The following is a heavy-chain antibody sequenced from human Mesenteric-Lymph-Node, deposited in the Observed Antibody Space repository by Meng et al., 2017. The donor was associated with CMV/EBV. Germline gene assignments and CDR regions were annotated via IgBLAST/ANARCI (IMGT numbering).Heavy chain of an antibody. CDR2: MSYSGST. Sequence: QVQLQESGPGLVKPSATLSRSCTVSGGSFSSYPWSWIRQPPGKGLEWVGYMSYSGSTNYNPSLKSRITMSLDTSKNQFSLELSSVTAADTAVYYCGRDNWGSIDYWGQGTLVTVSS. D-gene: IGHD7-27*01. J-gene: IGHJ4*02. V-gene: IGHV4-59*13. CDR3: GRDNWGSIDY. CDR1: GGSFSSYP.